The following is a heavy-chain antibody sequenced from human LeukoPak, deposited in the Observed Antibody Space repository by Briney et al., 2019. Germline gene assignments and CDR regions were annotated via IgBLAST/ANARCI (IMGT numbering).Heavy chain of an antibody. J-gene: IGHJ4*02. D-gene: IGHD2/OR15-2a*01. CDR3: ARGLTSMPPGGY. V-gene: IGHV4-4*02. CDR1: GDSINSLDL. CDR2: INHSGST. Sequence: SETLSLTCTVSGDSINSLDLWSWVRQPPGKGLEWIGEINHSGSTNYNPSLKSRVTILVDTSKNQFSLKLSSVTAADTAVYYCARGLTSMPPGGYWGQGTLVTVSS.